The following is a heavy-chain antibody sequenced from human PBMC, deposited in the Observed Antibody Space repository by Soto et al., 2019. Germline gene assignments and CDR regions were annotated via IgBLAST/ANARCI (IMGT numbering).Heavy chain of an antibody. J-gene: IGHJ3*02. CDR1: GGTFSSYA. V-gene: IGHV1-69*01. CDR3: ARDRGERWLPYDAFDI. CDR2: IIPIFGTA. Sequence: QVQLVQSGAEVKKPGSSVMVSCKASGGTFSSYAISWVRQAPGQGLEWMGGIIPIFGTANYAQKFQGRVTITADESTSTAYMELSSLRSEDTAVYHCARDRGERWLPYDAFDIWGQGTMVTVSS. D-gene: IGHD5-12*01.